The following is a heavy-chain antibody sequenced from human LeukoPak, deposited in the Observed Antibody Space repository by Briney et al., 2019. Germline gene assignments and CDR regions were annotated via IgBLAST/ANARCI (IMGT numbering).Heavy chain of an antibody. CDR3: ARREMATIKAHAFDI. V-gene: IGHV3-66*01. Sequence: PGGSLRLSCAASGFTVSSNYMSWVRQAPGKGLEWVSVIYSGGSTYYADSVKGRFTISRDNSKNTLYLQMNSLRAEDTAVYYCARREMATIKAHAFDIWGQGTMVTVSS. CDR2: IYSGGST. D-gene: IGHD5-24*01. J-gene: IGHJ3*02. CDR1: GFTVSSNY.